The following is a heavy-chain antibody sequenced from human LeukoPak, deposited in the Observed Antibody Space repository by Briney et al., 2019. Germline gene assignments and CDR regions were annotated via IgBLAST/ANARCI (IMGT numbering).Heavy chain of an antibody. J-gene: IGHJ4*02. CDR1: GFSFSSYA. Sequence: GGSLRLSCAASGFSFSSYAMHWVRQAPGKGLEWVAVISYDGSNKYYADSVKGRFTISRDNSKNTLYLQMNSLRAEDTAVYYCARNYYGSGSYYNLGYWGQGTLVTVSS. V-gene: IGHV3-30*04. CDR2: ISYDGSNK. D-gene: IGHD3-10*01. CDR3: ARNYYGSGSYYNLGY.